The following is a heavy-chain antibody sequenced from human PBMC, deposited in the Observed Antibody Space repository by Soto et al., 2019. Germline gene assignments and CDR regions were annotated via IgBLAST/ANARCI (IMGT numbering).Heavy chain of an antibody. CDR3: ARGGIQLSYAFDY. J-gene: IGHJ4*02. V-gene: IGHV4-4*07. Sequence: PSETLSLTCSVSGTSVINYYCIFIRQPAVKGLEHIGRIYTSGSTSYNPSLKSRVTMSMDTSQTQIYLNLTSVTAADTAVHYCARGGIQLSYAFDYWGQGIQVTVSS. CDR2: IYTSGST. D-gene: IGHD5-18*01. CDR1: GTSVINYY.